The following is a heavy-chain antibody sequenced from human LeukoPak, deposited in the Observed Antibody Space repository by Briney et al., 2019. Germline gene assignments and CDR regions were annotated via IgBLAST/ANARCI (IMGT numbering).Heavy chain of an antibody. CDR3: VRLHDSSGYYYPLFGY. Sequence: PGGSLRLSCSASGFTFSSYSMHWVRQAPGKGLEYVSSITDKGGSTNYAESAKGRFTISRDNSKSTLYLQMSSLRAEDTAVYYCVRLHDSSGYYYPLFGYWGRGTLVTVSS. J-gene: IGHJ4*02. D-gene: IGHD3-22*01. CDR1: GFTFSSYS. V-gene: IGHV3-64D*06. CDR2: ITDKGGST.